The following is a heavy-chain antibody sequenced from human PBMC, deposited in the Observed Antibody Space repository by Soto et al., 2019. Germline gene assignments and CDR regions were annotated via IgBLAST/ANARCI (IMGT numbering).Heavy chain of an antibody. Sequence: EVQLLESGGGLVQPGGSLRLACAVSRFTFSSYAMSWVRRAPGKGLEWVSAISGSGGSTYYADSVKGRFTISRDNSKNTLYLQMNSLRAEDTAVYYCAKLTGDNYFDYWGQGTLVTVSS. V-gene: IGHV3-23*01. CDR3: AKLTGDNYFDY. J-gene: IGHJ4*02. D-gene: IGHD7-27*01. CDR2: ISGSGGST. CDR1: RFTFSSYA.